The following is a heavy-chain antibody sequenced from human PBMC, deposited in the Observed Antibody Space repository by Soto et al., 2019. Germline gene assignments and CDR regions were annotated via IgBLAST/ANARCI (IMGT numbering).Heavy chain of an antibody. D-gene: IGHD3-22*01. J-gene: IGHJ4*02. Sequence: ASVKVSCKASGYTFTGYARHWVRQAPGQRLEWLGWINAGNGDTKYSQKFQGRVTFTRDTSASTAYMEMRSLTSEDTALYYCARDYYYDNSGHFDYWGQGTLVTVSS. CDR3: ARDYYYDNSGHFDY. CDR2: INAGNGDT. V-gene: IGHV1-3*01. CDR1: GYTFTGYA.